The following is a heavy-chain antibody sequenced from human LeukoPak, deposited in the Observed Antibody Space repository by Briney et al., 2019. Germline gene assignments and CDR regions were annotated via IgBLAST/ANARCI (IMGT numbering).Heavy chain of an antibody. CDR2: IIPIFGTA. CDR1: GGTFSSYA. J-gene: IGHJ4*02. V-gene: IGHV1-69*05. D-gene: IGHD3-9*01. Sequence: SVKVSCKASGGTFSSYAISWVRQAPGQGLEWTGRIIPIFGTANYAQKFQGRVTITTDESTSTAYMELSSLRSEDTAVYYCARVSDILTGSRYDYYFDYWGQGTLVTVSS. CDR3: ARVSDILTGSRYDYYFDY.